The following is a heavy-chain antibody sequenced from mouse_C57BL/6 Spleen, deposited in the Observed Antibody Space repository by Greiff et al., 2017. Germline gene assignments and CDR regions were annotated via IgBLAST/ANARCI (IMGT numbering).Heavy chain of an antibody. D-gene: IGHD1-1*01. CDR2: IDPSDSYT. J-gene: IGHJ2*01. CDR3: ARATTVVHIPAVDY. V-gene: IGHV1-69*01. Sequence: QVQLKQPGAELVMPGASVKLSCKASGYTFTSYWMHWVKQRPGQGLEWIGEIDPSDSYTNYNQKFKGKSTLTVDKSSSTAYMQLSSLTSEDSAVYYCARATTVVHIPAVDYWGQGTTLTVSS. CDR1: GYTFTSYW.